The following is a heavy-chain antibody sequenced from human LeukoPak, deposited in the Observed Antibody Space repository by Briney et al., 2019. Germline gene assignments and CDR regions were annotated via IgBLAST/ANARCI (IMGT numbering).Heavy chain of an antibody. Sequence: GGSLRLSCAASRFTFSSYVMSWVRQAPGKGLEWVSAISGSGGTTYYADSVKGRFTISRDNSKNTLYLQMNSLRAEDTAVYYCAYNSGSWYGAFDYWGQGTLVTVSS. V-gene: IGHV3-23*01. D-gene: IGHD6-13*01. CDR2: ISGSGGTT. CDR3: AYNSGSWYGAFDY. J-gene: IGHJ4*02. CDR1: RFTFSSYV.